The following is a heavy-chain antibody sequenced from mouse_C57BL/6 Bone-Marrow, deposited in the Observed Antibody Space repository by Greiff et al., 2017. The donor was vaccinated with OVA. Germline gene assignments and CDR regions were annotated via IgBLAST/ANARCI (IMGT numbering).Heavy chain of an antibody. CDR2: INPSSGYT. CDR3: SREDGNWFAY. D-gene: IGHD2-1*01. Sequence: QVQLKESGAELARPGASVKMSCKASGYTFTSYKMHWVKQRPGQGLEWIGYINPSSGYTKYNQKFKAKATLTADKSSSTAYMQLSSLTSEDSAVEYCSREDGNWFAYWGQGTLVTVSA. J-gene: IGHJ3*01. V-gene: IGHV1-4*01. CDR1: GYTFTSYK.